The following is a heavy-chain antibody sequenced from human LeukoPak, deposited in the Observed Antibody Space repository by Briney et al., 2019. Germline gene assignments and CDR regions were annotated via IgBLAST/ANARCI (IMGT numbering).Heavy chain of an antibody. CDR3: ARVGGYSYGGGDY. J-gene: IGHJ4*02. D-gene: IGHD5-18*01. CDR2: INPNSGGT. CDR1: GYTFTGYY. V-gene: IGHV1-2*02. Sequence: GASVKVSCTASGYTFTGYYMHWVRQAPGQGLEWMGWINPNSGGTNYAQKFQGRVTMTRDTSISTAYMELSRLRSDDTAVYYCARVGGYSYGGGDYWGQGTLVTVSS.